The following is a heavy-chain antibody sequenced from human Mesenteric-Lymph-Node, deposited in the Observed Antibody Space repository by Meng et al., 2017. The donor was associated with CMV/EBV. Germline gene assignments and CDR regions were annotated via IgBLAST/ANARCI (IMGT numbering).Heavy chain of an antibody. D-gene: IGHD2-2*01. Sequence: GESLKISCAASGFTFSSYDMHWVRQATGKGLEWVSAIGTAGDTYYPGSVKGRFTISRENAKNSLYLQMNSLRAEDTAVYYCARAHIVVVPAAIGYYYGMDVWGQGTTVTVSS. CDR2: IGTAGDT. CDR3: ARAHIVVVPAAIGYYYGMDV. V-gene: IGHV3-13*01. CDR1: GFTFSSYD. J-gene: IGHJ6*02.